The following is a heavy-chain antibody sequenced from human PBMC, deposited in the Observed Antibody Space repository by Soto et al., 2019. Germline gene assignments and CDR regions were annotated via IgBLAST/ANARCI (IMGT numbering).Heavy chain of an antibody. CDR2: IYYSGST. CDR3: ARDKITGLFDY. D-gene: IGHD2-8*02. CDR1: GGSIGSGGYY. V-gene: IGHV4-30-2*01. J-gene: IGHJ4*02. Sequence: SETLSLTCTVSGGSIGSGGYYWSWIRQPPGKGLEWIGYIYYSGSTYYNPSLKSRVTISVDRSKNQFSLKLSSVTAADTAVYYCARDKITGLFDYWGQGTLVTVSS.